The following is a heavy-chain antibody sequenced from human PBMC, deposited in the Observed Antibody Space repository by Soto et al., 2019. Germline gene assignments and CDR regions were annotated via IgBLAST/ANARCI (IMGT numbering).Heavy chain of an antibody. V-gene: IGHV4-34*02. D-gene: IGHD2-15*01. CDR3: ATEGALGWGALDS. Sequence: QVQLQQWGAGLLKPSETLSLTCAVSGGSFSGFHWSWIRQPPGKGLEWIGEVNHHGRSTTYNPSLNSRVTISMDTSKNQFSLELTSVTAADTALYYCATEGALGWGALDSWGQGTMVTVSS. J-gene: IGHJ3*01. CDR1: GGSFSGFH. CDR2: VNHHGRST.